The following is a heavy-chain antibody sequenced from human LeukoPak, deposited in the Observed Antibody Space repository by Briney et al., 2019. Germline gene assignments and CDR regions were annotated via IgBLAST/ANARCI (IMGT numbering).Heavy chain of an antibody. V-gene: IGHV1-2*02. J-gene: IGHJ4*02. CDR1: GYTFTGYY. Sequence: ASVKVSCKASGYTFTGYYMRWVRQAPGQGLEWMGWINPNSGGTNYAQKFQGRVTMTRDTSISTAYMELSRLRSDDTAVYYCARMYYDILTGYLYYFDYWGQGTLVTVSS. CDR2: INPNSGGT. CDR3: ARMYYDILTGYLYYFDY. D-gene: IGHD3-9*01.